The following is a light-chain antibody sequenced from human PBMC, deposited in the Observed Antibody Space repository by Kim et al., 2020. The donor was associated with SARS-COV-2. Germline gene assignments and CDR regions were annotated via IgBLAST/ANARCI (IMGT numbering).Light chain of an antibody. Sequence: GQNHTISISGSSTNIGNNSVSWYQQLPGTAPKLLIYDNNKRPSGIPDRFSGSKSGTSATLGITGLQTGDEADYYCGAWDSSLSGVVLGGGTQLTVL. V-gene: IGLV1-51*01. CDR3: GAWDSSLSGVV. J-gene: IGLJ2*01. CDR2: DNN. CDR1: STNIGNNS.